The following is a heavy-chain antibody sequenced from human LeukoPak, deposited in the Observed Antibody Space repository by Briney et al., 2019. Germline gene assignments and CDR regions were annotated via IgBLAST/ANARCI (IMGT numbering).Heavy chain of an antibody. J-gene: IGHJ4*02. D-gene: IGHD4-17*01. CDR3: ARDPGHYGDYPLGDY. CDR1: GGTFSSYA. CDR2: IIPILGIA. V-gene: IGHV1-69*04. Sequence: SVKVSCKASGGTFSSYAISWVRQAPGQGLEWMGRIIPILGIANYAQKFQGRVTITADKSTSTAYMELSSLRSEDTAVYYCARDPGHYGDYPLGDYWGQGTLVTVSS.